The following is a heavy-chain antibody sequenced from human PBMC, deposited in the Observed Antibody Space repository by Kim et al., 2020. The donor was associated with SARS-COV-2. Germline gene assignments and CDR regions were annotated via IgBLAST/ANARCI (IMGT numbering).Heavy chain of an antibody. J-gene: IGHJ6*02. CDR1: GFTFSSYA. CDR2: ISGSGGST. D-gene: IGHD5-12*01. Sequence: GGSLRLSCAASGFTFSSYAMSWVRQAPGKGLEWVSAISGSGGSTYYADSVKGRFTISRDNSKNTLYLQMNSLRAEDTAVYYCAKDRRYSGYDQDYYYGMDVWGQGTTVTVSS. CDR3: AKDRRYSGYDQDYYYGMDV. V-gene: IGHV3-23*01.